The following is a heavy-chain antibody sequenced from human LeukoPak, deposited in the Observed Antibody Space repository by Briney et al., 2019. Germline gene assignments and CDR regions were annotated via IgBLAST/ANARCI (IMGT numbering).Heavy chain of an antibody. D-gene: IGHD3-10*01. CDR3: ARSLPITMVRGVNSFDI. CDR2: IYYSGST. Sequence: PSETLSLTCTVSGGSISSYYWSWIRQPPGKGLEWIGYIYYSGSTNYDPSLKSRVTISVDTSKNQFSLKLSSVTAADTAVYYCARSLPITMVRGVNSFDIWGQGTMVTVSS. J-gene: IGHJ3*02. CDR1: GGSISSYY. V-gene: IGHV4-59*01.